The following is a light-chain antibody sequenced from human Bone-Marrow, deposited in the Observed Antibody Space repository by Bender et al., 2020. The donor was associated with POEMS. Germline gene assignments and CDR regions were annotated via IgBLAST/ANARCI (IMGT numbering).Light chain of an antibody. CDR2: DDS. V-gene: IGLV3-21*02. Sequence: SYVLTQPPSVSVAPGQTATISCGGNYIGSKSVHWYQQKPGQAPVLVVYDDSDRPSGIPERFSGSNSGNTATLTISRVEAGDEADYYCQVWDRSSDHVVFGGGTKLTVL. J-gene: IGLJ2*01. CDR1: YIGSKS. CDR3: QVWDRSSDHVV.